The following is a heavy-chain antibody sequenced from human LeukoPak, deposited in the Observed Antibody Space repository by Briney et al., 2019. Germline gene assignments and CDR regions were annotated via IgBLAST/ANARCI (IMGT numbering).Heavy chain of an antibody. J-gene: IGHJ4*02. D-gene: IGHD3-22*01. CDR2: IYYSGST. Sequence: KPSETLSLTCTVSGGSISSYYWSWIRQPPGKGLEWIGYIYYSGSTNYNPSLKSRVTISVDTSKNQFSLKLSSVTAADTAVYYCARSYYYDSSGYLSYFDYWGQGTLVTVSS. V-gene: IGHV4-59*08. CDR3: ARSYYYDSSGYLSYFDY. CDR1: GGSISSYY.